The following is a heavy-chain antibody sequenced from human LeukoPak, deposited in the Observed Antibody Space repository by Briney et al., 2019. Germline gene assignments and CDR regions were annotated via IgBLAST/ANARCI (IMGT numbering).Heavy chain of an antibody. J-gene: IGHJ4*02. CDR2: ISSRGDNT. CDR3: AKVAPLGSSWYGFNY. V-gene: IGHV3-23*01. CDR1: GFTFSSFS. D-gene: IGHD6-13*01. Sequence: GGSLRLSCAASGFTFSSFSMSWVRQAPGRGLEWVSSISSRGDNTYDADSVKGRFTISRDNSKNTLSLQMDSLRVEDTAVYYCAKVAPLGSSWYGFNYWGQGTLVTVSS.